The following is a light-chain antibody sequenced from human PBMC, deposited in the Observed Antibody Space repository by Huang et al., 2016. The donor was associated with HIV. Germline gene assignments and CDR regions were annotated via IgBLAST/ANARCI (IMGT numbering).Light chain of an antibody. CDR3: QERGNWPLT. CDR1: QTVSTF. J-gene: IGKJ3*01. CDR2: DAS. Sequence: PGDRATLSCRANQTVSTFLAWYQQKPGQTPRLLIYDASTRAADTPARFSGSGSGTDFALTISSLEPEDFAVYYCQERGNWPLTFGPGTTVDVK. V-gene: IGKV3-11*01.